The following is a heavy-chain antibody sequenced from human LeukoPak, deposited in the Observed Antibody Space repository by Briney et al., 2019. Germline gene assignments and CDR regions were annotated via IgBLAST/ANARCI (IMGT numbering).Heavy chain of an antibody. V-gene: IGHV3-48*03. CDR1: GFTFSSYE. CDR3: AREGAGTAMVTWDYYYYYMDV. Sequence: GGSLRLSCAASGFTFSSYEMNWVRQAPGKGLEWVSYISSSGSTIYYADSVKGRFTISRDNAKNSLYLQMNSLRAEDTAVYYCAREGAGTAMVTWDYYYYYMDVWGKGTTVTVSS. J-gene: IGHJ6*03. CDR2: ISSSGSTI. D-gene: IGHD5-18*01.